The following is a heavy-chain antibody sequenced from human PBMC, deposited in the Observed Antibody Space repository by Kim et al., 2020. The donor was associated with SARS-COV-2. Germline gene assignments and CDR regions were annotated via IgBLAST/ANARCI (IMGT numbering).Heavy chain of an antibody. V-gene: IGHV3-7*01. J-gene: IGHJ4*02. Sequence: GGSLRLSCAASGFTFSHDWMTWVRQAPGKGLEWVANINQDGSESYYVDSVKGRFTISRDNAKNSLYLQMNSLRVEDTAVYYCARSGFGDNYWGQGSLVSV. CDR1: GFTFSHDW. CDR2: INQDGSES. CDR3: ARSGFGDNY. D-gene: IGHD3-10*01.